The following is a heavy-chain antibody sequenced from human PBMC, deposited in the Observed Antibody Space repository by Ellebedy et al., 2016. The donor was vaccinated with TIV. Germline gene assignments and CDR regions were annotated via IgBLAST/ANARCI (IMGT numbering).Heavy chain of an antibody. CDR1: GGSISSSNW. J-gene: IGHJ2*01. CDR2: IYHSGST. Sequence: MPGGSLRLSCTVSGGSISSSNWWSWVRQPPGKGLEWIGEIYHSGSTNYNPSLKSRVTISVDTSKNQFSLKLSSVTAADTAVYYCARGDIVVVPAAPNWYFDLWGRGTLVTVSS. D-gene: IGHD2-2*01. V-gene: IGHV4-4*02. CDR3: ARGDIVVVPAAPNWYFDL.